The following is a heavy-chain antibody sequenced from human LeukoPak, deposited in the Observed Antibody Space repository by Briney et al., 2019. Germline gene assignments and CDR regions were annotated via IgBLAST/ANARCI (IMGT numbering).Heavy chain of an antibody. V-gene: IGHV1-2*02. D-gene: IGHD3-22*01. CDR3: ATVSYYDSSGYYWRAPFDY. CDR1: GYTFTGYY. J-gene: IGHJ4*02. CDR2: INPNSGGT. Sequence: ASVKVSCKASGYTFTGYYMHWVRQAPGQGLEWMGWINPNSGGTNYAQKFQGRVTMTRDTSISTAYMELSRLRSEDTAVYYCATVSYYDSSGYYWRAPFDYWGQGTLVTVSS.